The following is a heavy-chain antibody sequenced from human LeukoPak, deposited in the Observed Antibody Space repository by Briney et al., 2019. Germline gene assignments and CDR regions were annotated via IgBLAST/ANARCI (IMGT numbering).Heavy chain of an antibody. Sequence: PSETLSLTCAVSGGSISSSNWWSWVRPPPGKGLGWIGEIYHSGSTNYNPSLKSRVTISVDKSKNQFSLKLSSVTAADTAVYYCASRDGYRLSDYWGQGTLVTVSS. D-gene: IGHD5-24*01. CDR1: GGSISSSNW. CDR3: ASRDGYRLSDY. J-gene: IGHJ4*02. V-gene: IGHV4-4*02. CDR2: IYHSGST.